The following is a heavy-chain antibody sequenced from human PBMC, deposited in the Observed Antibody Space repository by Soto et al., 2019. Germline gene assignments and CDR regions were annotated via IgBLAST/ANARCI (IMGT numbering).Heavy chain of an antibody. J-gene: IGHJ6*02. Sequence: PGGSLRLSCAASGFTFSSYGMHWVRQAPGKGLEWVAVISYDGSNKYYADSVKGRFTISRDNSKNTLYLQMNSLRAEDTAVYYCAGYGMDVWGQGTTVTVSS. CDR3: AGYGMDV. CDR1: GFTFSSYG. CDR2: ISYDGSNK. V-gene: IGHV3-30*03.